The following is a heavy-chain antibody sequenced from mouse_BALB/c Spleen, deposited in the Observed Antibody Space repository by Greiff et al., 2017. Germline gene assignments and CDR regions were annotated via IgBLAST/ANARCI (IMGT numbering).Heavy chain of an antibody. CDR1: GFNIKDYY. CDR2: IDPENGNT. J-gene: IGHJ2*01. CDR3: ARGYGNPYFDY. V-gene: IGHV14-1*02. Sequence: EVQLHQSGAELVRPGALVKLSCKASGFNIKDYYMHWVKQRPEQGLEWIGWIDPENGNTIYDPKFQGKASITADTSSNTAYLQLSSLTSEDTAVYYCARGYGNPYFDYWGQGTTLTVSS. D-gene: IGHD2-1*01.